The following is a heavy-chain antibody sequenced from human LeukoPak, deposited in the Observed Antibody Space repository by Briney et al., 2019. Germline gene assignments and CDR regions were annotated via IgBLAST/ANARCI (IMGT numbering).Heavy chain of an antibody. V-gene: IGHV4-61*02. D-gene: IGHD3-10*01. CDR2: IYTSGSI. CDR3: ARDSGPTMVRGVIKGGYNWFDP. J-gene: IGHJ5*02. Sequence: NPSETLSLTCTVSGGSISSGSYYWSWIRQPAGKRLEWIGRIYTSGSINYNPSLKSRVTISVDTSKNQFSLKLSSVTAADTAVYYCARDSGPTMVRGVIKGGYNWFDPWGQGTLVTVSS. CDR1: GGSISSGSYY.